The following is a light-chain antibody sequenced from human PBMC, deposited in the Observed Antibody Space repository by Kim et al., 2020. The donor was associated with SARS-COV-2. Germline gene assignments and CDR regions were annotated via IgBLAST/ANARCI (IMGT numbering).Light chain of an antibody. CDR1: QSLMHSNGYNY. CDR2: LGF. J-gene: IGKJ1*01. V-gene: IGKV2-28*01. CDR3: MQALQTPWT. Sequence: DIVMTQSPLSLPVTPGEPASISCRSSQSLMHSNGYNYLDWYLQKPGQSPQLLLYLGFNRASGVPDRFSGSASGTDFTLKISRVEAEDVGVYYCMQALQTPWTFGQGTKVDIK.